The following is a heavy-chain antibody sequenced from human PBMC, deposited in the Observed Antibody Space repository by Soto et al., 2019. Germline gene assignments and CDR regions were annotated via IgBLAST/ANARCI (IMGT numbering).Heavy chain of an antibody. CDR1: GASISSSGYY. CDR3: ARDQLEGNWFDP. Sequence: SETLSLTCTVSGASISSSGYYWGWIRQPPGKGLEWIGTIPYSGSTFYNPSLKSRVTISADTSKNQFSLKLIAVTAADTAVYYCARDQLEGNWFDPWGQGTLVTVSS. J-gene: IGHJ5*02. D-gene: IGHD1-1*01. CDR2: IPYSGST. V-gene: IGHV4-39*02.